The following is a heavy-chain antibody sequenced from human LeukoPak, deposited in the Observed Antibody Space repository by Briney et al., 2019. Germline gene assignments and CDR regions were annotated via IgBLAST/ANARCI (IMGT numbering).Heavy chain of an antibody. CDR1: GSRFTSYW. V-gene: IGHV5-51*01. CDR2: IDTGESGT. J-gene: IGHJ3*02. Sequence: GEPLQISCKGSGSRFTSYWIGGVRQVPGKGLEWRGIIDTGESGTRYSPSFQGQVTISADKSISTAYLQWSSLKASDTAMYYCARRLGYCTNGVCLDAFDIWGQGTMVTVSS. CDR3: ARRLGYCTNGVCLDAFDI. D-gene: IGHD2-8*01.